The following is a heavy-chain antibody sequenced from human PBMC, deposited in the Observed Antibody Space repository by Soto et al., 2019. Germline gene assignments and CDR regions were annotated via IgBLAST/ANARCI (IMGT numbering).Heavy chain of an antibody. CDR2: IHFSGSA. CDR3: ARLGLDINNYYGLDV. J-gene: IGHJ6*02. D-gene: IGHD1-26*01. V-gene: IGHV4-31*03. Sequence: QVQLQESGPGLVEPSETLSLTCTVSGGSIRSGGHFWNWIRQHPEKGLEWIGYIHFSGSANLNPSFGSRLRLSLDTSKNQFALTLSAVTAADTAIYYCARLGLDINNYYGLDVWGHGTTVTV. CDR1: GGSIRSGGHF.